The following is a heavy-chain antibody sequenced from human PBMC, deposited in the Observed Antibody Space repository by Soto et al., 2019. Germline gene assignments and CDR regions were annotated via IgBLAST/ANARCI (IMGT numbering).Heavy chain of an antibody. CDR3: ARGRGYSYGFFYYFDY. Sequence: SETLSLTCTVSGGSISSYYWSWIRQPPGKGLEWIGYIYYSGSTNYNPSLKSRVTISVDTSKNQFSLKLSSVTAADTAVYYCARGRGYSYGFFYYFDYWAREPWSPSPQ. CDR1: GGSISSYY. J-gene: IGHJ4*02. CDR2: IYYSGST. D-gene: IGHD5-18*01. V-gene: IGHV4-59*01.